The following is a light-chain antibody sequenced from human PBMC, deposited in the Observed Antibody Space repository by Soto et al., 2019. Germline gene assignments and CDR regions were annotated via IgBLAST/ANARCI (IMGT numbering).Light chain of an antibody. CDR3: QSYDSSLSGSYV. CDR1: SSNIGGNI. J-gene: IGLJ1*01. Sequence: QSVLTQPPSASGTPGRRVTISCSGSSSNIGGNIVNWYQQLPGTAPKLLIFGNDQRPSWVPDRFSGSKSGTSASLVISGLQAEDEADYYCQSYDSSLSGSYVFGTGTKVTVL. CDR2: GND. V-gene: IGLV1-44*01.